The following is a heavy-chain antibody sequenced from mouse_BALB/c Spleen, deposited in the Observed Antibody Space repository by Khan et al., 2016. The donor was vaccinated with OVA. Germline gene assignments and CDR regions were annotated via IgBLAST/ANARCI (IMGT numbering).Heavy chain of an antibody. CDR2: ITNYTGEP. CDR1: GYTFTHYG. D-gene: IGHD2-12*01. V-gene: IGHV9-3-1*01. CDR3: ARRTSSYHLYFDV. J-gene: IGHJ1*01. Sequence: QIQLVQSGPELKKPGETVKLSCKASGYTFTHYGMNWVKQAPGKGLKWMGRITNYTGEPTYADNFKGRFAFSLETSSSTAYLQINNLKNEDAATYYVARRTSSYHLYFDVWGAGTTVTVSS.